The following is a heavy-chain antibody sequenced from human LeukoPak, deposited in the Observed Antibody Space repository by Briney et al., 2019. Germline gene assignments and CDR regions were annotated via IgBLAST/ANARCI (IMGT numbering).Heavy chain of an antibody. D-gene: IGHD2-2*01. J-gene: IGHJ6*02. V-gene: IGHV5-51*01. CDR1: GFTFSSYW. Sequence: GGSLRLSCAAPGFTFSSYWIGWVRQMPGKGLEWMGIIYPGDSDTRYSPSFQGQVTISADKSISTAYLQWSSLKASDTAMYYCARQLLVPAAKGVSYYYYGMDVWGQGTTVTVSS. CDR2: IYPGDSDT. CDR3: ARQLLVPAAKGVSYYYYGMDV.